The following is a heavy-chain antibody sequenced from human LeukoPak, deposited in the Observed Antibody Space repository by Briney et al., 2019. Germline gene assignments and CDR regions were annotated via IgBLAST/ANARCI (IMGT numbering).Heavy chain of an antibody. D-gene: IGHD2-15*01. CDR1: GYXFADYY. V-gene: IGHV1-2*02. CDR3: ARRYCSGGACFSGIDY. Sequence: GASVKVSCKSSGYXFADYYIYWVRPAPGQGLEWMGWIISNSGGTRYAQRYQGRVTITSDTSISTVYMESSRLRSDDSAMYYCARRYCSGGACFSGIDYWGQGTMVTVSS. CDR2: IISNSGGT. J-gene: IGHJ4*02.